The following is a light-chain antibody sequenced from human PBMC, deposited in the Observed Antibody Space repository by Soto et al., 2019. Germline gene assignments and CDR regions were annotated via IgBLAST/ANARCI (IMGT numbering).Light chain of an antibody. CDR1: QSVSSY. V-gene: IGKV3-20*01. J-gene: IGKJ1*01. CDR2: GAS. CDR3: QLYGSSRWT. Sequence: EIVLTQSPATLSFSPGERATLSCRASQSVSSYLAWYQQKPGQAPRLLIYGASTRATGIPDRFSGSRSGTDFTLTISRLEPEDFAVYFCQLYGSSRWTFGQGTKVDIK.